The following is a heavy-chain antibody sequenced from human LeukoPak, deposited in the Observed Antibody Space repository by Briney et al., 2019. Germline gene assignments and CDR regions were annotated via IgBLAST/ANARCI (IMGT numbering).Heavy chain of an antibody. V-gene: IGHV4-4*07. CDR3: ARDLRSMGWFDL. D-gene: IGHD4-17*01. J-gene: IGHJ5*02. CDR2: IYSSGTF. Sequence: SETPSLTCTVSGGSLRLYYWTWIRQSAGKGLEWIGRIYSSGTFNYSPSLKSRVSMSVDTSKNQFSLKLSSVTAADTAIYFCARDLRSMGWFDLWGQGSLVIVSS. CDR1: GGSLRLYY.